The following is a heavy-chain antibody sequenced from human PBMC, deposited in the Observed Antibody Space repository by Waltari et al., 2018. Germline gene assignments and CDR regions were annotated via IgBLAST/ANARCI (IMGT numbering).Heavy chain of an antibody. CDR2: MYYTGST. CDR3: ARDPPYGDYFDA. CDR1: GGSIRSSSHY. V-gene: IGHV4-39*07. J-gene: IGHJ4*02. Sequence: LQLQESGPGLVTPSDHLSLTCSLPGGSIRSSSHYWVWIRQPPVKGRVWIGNMYYTGSTIYNPSLTSRVTISLDTSKNQFSLKLSSVTAADTAVYYCARDPPYGDYFDAWGQGTLVTVSS. D-gene: IGHD4-17*01.